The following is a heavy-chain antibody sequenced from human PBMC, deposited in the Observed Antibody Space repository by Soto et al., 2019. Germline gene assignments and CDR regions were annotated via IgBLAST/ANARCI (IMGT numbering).Heavy chain of an antibody. CDR2: INPSGGST. CDR1: GYTFTSYY. V-gene: IGHV1-46*01. D-gene: IGHD3-3*01. J-gene: IGHJ4*02. CDR3: ARDWTIFGVVTSDY. Sequence: ASVKVSCKASGYTFTSYYMHWVRQAPGQGLEWMGIINPSGGSTSYAQKFQGRVTMTRDTSTSTAYMELRSLRSDDTAVYYCARDWTIFGVVTSDYWGQGTLVTVSS.